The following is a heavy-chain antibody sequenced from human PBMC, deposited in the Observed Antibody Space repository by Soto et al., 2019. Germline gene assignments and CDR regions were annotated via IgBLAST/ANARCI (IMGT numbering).Heavy chain of an antibody. J-gene: IGHJ4*02. CDR2: IFYTGST. Sequence: SETLSLTCTVSGGSINDGSYHWSWLRQHPGKGLEFIGYIFYTGSTYYNPSLETRVTMSADTSNNEVSLRLNSLTAADTAVYYCARLDYGDSAFDLWGRGTLVTVSS. D-gene: IGHD4-17*01. CDR3: ARLDYGDSAFDL. V-gene: IGHV4-31*03. CDR1: GGSINDGSYH.